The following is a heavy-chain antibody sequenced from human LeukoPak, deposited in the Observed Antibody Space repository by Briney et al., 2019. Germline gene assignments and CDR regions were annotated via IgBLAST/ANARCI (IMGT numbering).Heavy chain of an antibody. D-gene: IGHD3-10*01. CDR2: ISASGGST. Sequence: GGSLRLSCAASGFTLSSYAMNWVRQAPGKGLEWVSSISASGGSTNYADSVKGRFTISRDNSQNTVYLQMNSLRAEDTAVYYCAKVMKGSERLTMVRGVIIKTAGLYYMDVWGKGTTVTVSS. CDR3: AKVMKGSERLTMVRGVIIKTAGLYYMDV. V-gene: IGHV3-23*01. CDR1: GFTLSSYA. J-gene: IGHJ6*03.